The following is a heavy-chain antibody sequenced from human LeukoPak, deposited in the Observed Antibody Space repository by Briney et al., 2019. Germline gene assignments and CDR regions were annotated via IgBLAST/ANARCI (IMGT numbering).Heavy chain of an antibody. J-gene: IGHJ4*02. Sequence: PSETLSLTCAVYGGSFSGYYWSWIRQPPGKGLEWIGEINHSGSTNYNPSLKSRVTISVDTSKNQFSLKLSSVTAADTAVYYCARGDPVTTPDFDYWGQGTLVTVSS. CDR3: ARGDPVTTPDFDY. D-gene: IGHD4-17*01. CDR2: INHSGST. CDR1: GGSFSGYY. V-gene: IGHV4-34*01.